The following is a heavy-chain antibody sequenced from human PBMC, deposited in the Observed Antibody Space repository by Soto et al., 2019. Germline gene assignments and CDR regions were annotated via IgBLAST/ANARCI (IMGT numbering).Heavy chain of an antibody. V-gene: IGHV4-4*07. CDR2: IYASGRT. D-gene: IGHD3-9*01. CDR1: GVSITPYF. Sequence: QVQLQESGPGLVKPSETLSLTCTVSGVSITPYFWSWIRQPAGTAPEWVGHIYASGRTTYNPSLKARVTMFVSQTQVSLSLTSVTAADTAVYYCARHFDVDTSLDQYYCDLWGRGALGTVSS. J-gene: IGHJ2*01. CDR3: ARHFDVDTSLDQYYCDL.